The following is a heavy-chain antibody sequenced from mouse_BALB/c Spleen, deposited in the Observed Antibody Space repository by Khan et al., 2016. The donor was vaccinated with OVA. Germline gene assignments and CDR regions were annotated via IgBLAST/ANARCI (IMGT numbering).Heavy chain of an antibody. J-gene: IGHJ3*01. CDR2: INPSDSET. V-gene: IGHV1-61*01. CDR3: ARREKYGYDPSWFAY. D-gene: IGHD2-2*01. CDR1: GYTFTSYW. Sequence: QVQLQQPGAELVRPGASVKLSCKASGYTFTSYWMNWVRQRPGQGLDWIGKINPSDSETHYNQMFKDKATLTDAKSSGTAYMQLSSLTSEDSAVYYCARREKYGYDPSWFAYWGQGTLVTVSA.